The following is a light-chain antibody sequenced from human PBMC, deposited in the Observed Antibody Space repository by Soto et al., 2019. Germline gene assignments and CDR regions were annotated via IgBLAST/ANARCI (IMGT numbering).Light chain of an antibody. Sequence: EIVLTQSPGTLSLSPGERATLSCRASQSVTSSYLAWYQQKPGQAPRLLIYVASSRATGIPDRFSGSGSGTDFTLTISRLEPEDFAGYYCHQYGSAPYTFGQGTKLEIK. CDR1: QSVTSSY. J-gene: IGKJ2*01. CDR3: HQYGSAPYT. V-gene: IGKV3-20*01. CDR2: VAS.